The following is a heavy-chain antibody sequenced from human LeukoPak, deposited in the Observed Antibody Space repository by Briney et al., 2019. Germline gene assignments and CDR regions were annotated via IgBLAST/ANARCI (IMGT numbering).Heavy chain of an antibody. CDR2: INPNSGGT. Sequence: ASVKVSCKASGYTFTGYYMHWVRQAPGQGLEWMGWINPNSGGTNYAQKFQGRVTMTRDTSISTAYMELSRLRSDDTAVYYCARVPRRAYYYDSSGYAFDYWGQGTLVTVSS. CDR1: GYTFTGYY. D-gene: IGHD3-22*01. CDR3: ARVPRRAYYYDSSGYAFDY. V-gene: IGHV1-2*02. J-gene: IGHJ4*02.